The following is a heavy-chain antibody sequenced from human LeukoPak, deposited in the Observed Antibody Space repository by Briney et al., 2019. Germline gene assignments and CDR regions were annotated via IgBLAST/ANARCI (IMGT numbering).Heavy chain of an antibody. V-gene: IGHV1-2*06. CDR2: INPNSGDT. J-gene: IGHJ4*02. CDR3: AKSQKGYFDY. CDR1: GYTFTNYY. Sequence: ASXXVSCKASGYTFTNYYIHWVRQAPGQGLEWMGRINPNSGDTNYAQKFQGRVTMTRETSITTAYMELSGLRSDDTAVYYCAKSQKGYFDYWGQGTLVTVSS.